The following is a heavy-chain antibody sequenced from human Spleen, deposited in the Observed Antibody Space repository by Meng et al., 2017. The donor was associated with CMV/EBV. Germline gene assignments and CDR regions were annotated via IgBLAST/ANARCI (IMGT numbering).Heavy chain of an antibody. J-gene: IGHJ6*02. CDR1: GFTFSSYA. D-gene: IGHD2-2*03. CDR3: AKDSWLDIVVVPAAMGYYYYGMDV. Sequence: GGSLRLSCAASGFTFSSYAMSWVRQAPGKGLGWVSAISGSGGSTYYADSVKGRFTISRDNSKNTLYLQMNSLRAEDTAVYYCAKDSWLDIVVVPAAMGYYYYGMDVWGQGTTVTVSS. V-gene: IGHV3-23*01. CDR2: ISGSGGST.